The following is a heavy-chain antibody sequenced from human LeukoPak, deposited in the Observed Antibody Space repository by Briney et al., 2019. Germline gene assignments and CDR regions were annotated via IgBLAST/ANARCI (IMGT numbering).Heavy chain of an antibody. Sequence: SETLSLTCTVSGGSISSYYWSWIRQPPGKGLEWIGYIYDSGSTNYNPSLKSRVTISVDTSKNQFSLKVSSVAAADTAVYYCASLTTADAFDIWGQGTMVTVSS. D-gene: IGHD3-22*01. J-gene: IGHJ3*02. V-gene: IGHV4-59*01. CDR3: ASLTTADAFDI. CDR1: GGSISSYY. CDR2: IYDSGST.